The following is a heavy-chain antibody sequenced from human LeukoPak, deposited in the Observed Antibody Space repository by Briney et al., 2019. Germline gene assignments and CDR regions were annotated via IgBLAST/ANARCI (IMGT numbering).Heavy chain of an antibody. CDR1: GFTFGNYW. CDR2: IHSDGSSP. V-gene: IGHV3-74*01. CDR3: ARDEGEQWQPLDY. D-gene: IGHD6-19*01. J-gene: IGHJ4*02. Sequence: SGGSLRLSCAASGFTFGNYWMHWVRQAPGKGLVWVSRIHSDGSSPIYADSVKGRFTISRDNAKNTLYLQMNSLRDEDTAVYYCARDEGEQWQPLDYWGQETLVTVSS.